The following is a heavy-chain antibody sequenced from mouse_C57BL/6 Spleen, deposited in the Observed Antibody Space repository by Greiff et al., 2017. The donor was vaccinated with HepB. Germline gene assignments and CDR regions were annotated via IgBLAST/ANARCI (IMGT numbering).Heavy chain of an antibody. Sequence: VMLVESGPGLVQPSQSLSITCTVSGFSLTSYGVHWVRQPPGKGLEWLGVIWSGGSTDYNAAFISRLSISKDNSKSQVFFKMNSLQADDTAIYYCAKNYGSSSYAMDYWGQGTSVTVSS. V-gene: IGHV2-4*01. CDR3: AKNYGSSSYAMDY. D-gene: IGHD1-1*01. J-gene: IGHJ4*01. CDR2: IWSGGST. CDR1: GFSLTSYG.